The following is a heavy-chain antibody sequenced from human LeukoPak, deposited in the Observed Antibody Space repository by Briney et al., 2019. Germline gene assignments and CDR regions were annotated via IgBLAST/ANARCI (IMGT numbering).Heavy chain of an antibody. CDR2: TYYRSKWYN. V-gene: IGHV6-1*01. Sequence: SQTLSLTCAISGDSVSSNSAAWNWIRQSPSRGLEWLGRTYYRSKWYNDYAVSVKSRITINPDTSKNQFSLQLNSVTPEDTAVYYCASSAPYSSGWYFDVWDYWGQGTLVTVSS. D-gene: IGHD6-19*01. CDR3: ASSAPYSSGWYFDVWDY. CDR1: GDSVSSNSAA. J-gene: IGHJ4*02.